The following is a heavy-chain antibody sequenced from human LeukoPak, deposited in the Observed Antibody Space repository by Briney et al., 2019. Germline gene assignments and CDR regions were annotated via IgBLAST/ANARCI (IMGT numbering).Heavy chain of an antibody. D-gene: IGHD5-18*01. CDR1: GYTLTSYG. Sequence: ASVKVSCKASGYTLTSYGISWVRQAPGQGLEWMGWISAYNGNTNYAQKLQGRVTMTTDTSTSTAYMELRSLRSDDTAVYYCARARRIIQLWADYYYGMDVWGQGTTVTVSS. CDR2: ISAYNGNT. V-gene: IGHV1-18*01. J-gene: IGHJ6*02. CDR3: ARARRIIQLWADYYYGMDV.